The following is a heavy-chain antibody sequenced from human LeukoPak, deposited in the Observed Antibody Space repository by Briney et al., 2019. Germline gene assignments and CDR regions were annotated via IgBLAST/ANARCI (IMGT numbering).Heavy chain of an antibody. J-gene: IGHJ4*02. V-gene: IGHV4-59*01. CDR3: ARARDCSSTSCYHDY. CDR2: IYYSGST. D-gene: IGHD2-2*01. Sequence: PSETLSLTCTVSGGSISSYYWSWIRQPPGKGLEWIGYIYYSGSTNYNPSLKSRVTISVGTSKNQFSLKLSSVTAADTAVYYCARARDCSSTSCYHDYWGQGTLVTVSS. CDR1: GGSISSYY.